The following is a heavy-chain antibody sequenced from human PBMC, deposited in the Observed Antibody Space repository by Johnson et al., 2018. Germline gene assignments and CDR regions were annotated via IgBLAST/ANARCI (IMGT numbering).Heavy chain of an antibody. D-gene: IGHD1-7*01. V-gene: IGHV3-23*04. Sequence: EVQLVESGGDLVQPGGSLRLSCVTSGLTFSDYTMTWVRQAPGKGLEWVSAISGSGSAYYADTVRGRFTISRDNRRKTLYLQMNSRRAEDTAVYYCAKDRWNSVNDAFDIWGQGTMVTVSS. CDR2: ISGSGSA. CDR1: GLTFSDYT. CDR3: AKDRWNSVNDAFDI. J-gene: IGHJ3*02.